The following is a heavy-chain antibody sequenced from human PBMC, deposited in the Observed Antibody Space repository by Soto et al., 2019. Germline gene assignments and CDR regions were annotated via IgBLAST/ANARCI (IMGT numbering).Heavy chain of an antibody. CDR2: ISYDGSNK. V-gene: IGHV3-30*18. CDR1: GNPFNLYG. Sequence: GCSPRLFCESSGNPFNLYGMHWVRQAHGKVLDWVAVISYDGSNKYYADSVKGRFTISRDNSKNTLYLQMNSLRAEDTAVYYCAKEPVRFLEWLFYYYYGLDVLGQGTTVTLSS. D-gene: IGHD3-3*01. CDR3: AKEPVRFLEWLFYYYYGLDV. J-gene: IGHJ6*02.